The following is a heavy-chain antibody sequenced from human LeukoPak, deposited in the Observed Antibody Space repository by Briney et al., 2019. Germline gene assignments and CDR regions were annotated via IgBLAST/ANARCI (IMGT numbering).Heavy chain of an antibody. J-gene: IGHJ4*02. CDR1: GFTFSSYA. D-gene: IGHD6-19*01. CDR3: AKVPVVAVAGPGDY. V-gene: IGHV3-23*01. Sequence: GGSLRLSCAASGFTFSSYAMSWVRQPPGKGLEWVSAISGGGGSTYYADSVKGRFTISRDNSKNTLYLQMNSLRAEDTAVYYCAKVPVVAVAGPGDYWGQGTLVTVSS. CDR2: ISGGGGST.